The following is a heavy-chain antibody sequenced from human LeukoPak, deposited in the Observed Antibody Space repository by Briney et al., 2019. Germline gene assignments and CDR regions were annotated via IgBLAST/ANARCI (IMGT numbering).Heavy chain of an antibody. V-gene: IGHV3-21*01. CDR2: ISSNSSYI. D-gene: IGHD3-10*01. CDR1: GFTFITYT. Sequence: GGSLRLSCAASGFTFITYTINWVRQAPGKGLEWVSSISSNSSYISYADSVKGRFTISRDNAKNSLFLQMNSLRAEDTAVYYCARYGVRGVITSPMDVWGKGTTVTISS. J-gene: IGHJ6*03. CDR3: ARYGVRGVITSPMDV.